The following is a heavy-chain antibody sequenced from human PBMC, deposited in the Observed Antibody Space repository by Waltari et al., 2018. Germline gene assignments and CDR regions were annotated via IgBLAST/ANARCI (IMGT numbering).Heavy chain of an antibody. J-gene: IGHJ1*01. V-gene: IGHV3-15*07. D-gene: IGHD2-2*01. CDR1: GFSVANAW. CDR2: IKSKTDGGTT. CDR3: AKDPKYHPTEYFQH. Sequence: GLVTPGGSLRLSCAASGFSVANAWINWVRQAPGKGLEWVGRIKSKTDGGTTDYAAAVKGRFTISRDDSKNMLSLQMNSLKTEDTAVYYCAKDPKYHPTEYFQHWGQGTLVTVSS.